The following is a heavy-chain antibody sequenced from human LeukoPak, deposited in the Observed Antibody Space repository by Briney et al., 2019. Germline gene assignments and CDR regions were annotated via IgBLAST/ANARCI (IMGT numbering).Heavy chain of an antibody. CDR1: GFTFSSYW. CDR3: ARGMIDLYYYYMDV. J-gene: IGHJ6*03. V-gene: IGHV3-74*01. CDR2: INSDGSST. Sequence: GSLRLSCAASGFTFSSYWMHWVRQAPGKGLVWVSRINSDGSSTSYADSVKGRFTISRDNAKNTLYLQMNSLRAEDTAVYYCARGMIDLYYYYMDVWGKGTTVTVSS. D-gene: IGHD3-16*01.